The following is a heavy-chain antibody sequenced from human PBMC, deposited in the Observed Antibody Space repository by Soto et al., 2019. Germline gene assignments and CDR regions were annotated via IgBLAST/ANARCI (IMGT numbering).Heavy chain of an antibody. J-gene: IGHJ5*02. CDR2: INPSGGST. CDR3: ARVVVPTTASTSNWFDP. Sequence: ASVKVSCKASGYTFTTYYLHWVRQAPGQGLEWMGIINPSGGSTNYAQRFQGRVTMTSDTSTSTVYMELSSLRADDTAVYYCARVVVPTTASTSNWFDPWGQGTLVTVSS. D-gene: IGHD3-22*01. V-gene: IGHV1-46*01. CDR1: GYTFTTYY.